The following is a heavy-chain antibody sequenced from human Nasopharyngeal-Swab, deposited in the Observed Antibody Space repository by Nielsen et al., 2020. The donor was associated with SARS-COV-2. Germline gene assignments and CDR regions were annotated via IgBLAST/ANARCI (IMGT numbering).Heavy chain of an antibody. CDR3: ATLRGYSSSSPFDY. V-gene: IGHV3-21*01. D-gene: IGHD6-6*01. CDR1: GFTISSDS. CDR2: ISSSSSYI. Sequence: GSSQNTCCAASGFTISSDSRNWVREAPGKGLELVSSISSSSSYIYYADSVKGRFTISRDNAKNSLYLQMNSLRAEDTAVYYCATLRGYSSSSPFDYWGQGTLVTVSS. J-gene: IGHJ4*02.